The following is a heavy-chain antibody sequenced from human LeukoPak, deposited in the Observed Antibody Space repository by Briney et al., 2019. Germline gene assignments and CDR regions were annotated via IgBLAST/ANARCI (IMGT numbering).Heavy chain of an antibody. CDR1: GGSISSGGYY. J-gene: IGHJ4*02. CDR2: IYYSGST. Sequence: PSQTLPLTCTVSGGSISSGGYYWSWIRQHPGKGLEWIGYIYYSGSTYYNPSLKSRVTISVDTSKNQFSLKLSSVTAADTAVYYCARAGESYYSAPFDYWGQGTLVTVSS. D-gene: IGHD2-21*01. CDR3: ARAGESYYSAPFDY. V-gene: IGHV4-31*03.